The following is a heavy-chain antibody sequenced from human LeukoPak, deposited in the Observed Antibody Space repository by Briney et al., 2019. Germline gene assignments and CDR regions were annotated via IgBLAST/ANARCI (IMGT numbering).Heavy chain of an antibody. J-gene: IGHJ4*02. V-gene: IGHV1-3*03. CDR2: INAGNGNT. D-gene: IGHD6-19*01. CDR3: ARDPGYSSGWFDY. CDR1: GYTFTGYY. Sequence: ASVKLSCKASGYTFTGYYIHWVRQAPGQGLAWMGWINAGNGNTKYSQEFQGRVTITRDTSASTAYMELSSLRSEDMAVYYCARDPGYSSGWFDYWGQGTLVTVSS.